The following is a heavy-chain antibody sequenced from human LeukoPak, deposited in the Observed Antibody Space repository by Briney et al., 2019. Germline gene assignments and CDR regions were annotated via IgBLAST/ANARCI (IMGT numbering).Heavy chain of an antibody. D-gene: IGHD3-10*01. CDR1: GGSVNSYY. Sequence: PSETLSLTCSVSGGSVNSYYWSWIRQPAGKGLDWIGRFYTSGSTDYNPSLKSRLTMSVDTSKNQFSLNLSSVTAADTAVYYCARDSRDPSLWFGELLSPLDCWGQGTLVTVSS. CDR3: ARDSRDPSLWFGELLSPLDC. J-gene: IGHJ4*02. CDR2: FYTSGST. V-gene: IGHV4-4*07.